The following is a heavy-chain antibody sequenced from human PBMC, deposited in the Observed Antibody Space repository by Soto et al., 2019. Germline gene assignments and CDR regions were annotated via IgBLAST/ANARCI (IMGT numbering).Heavy chain of an antibody. Sequence: GGSLRLSCAAPGFTFTDYYMSWIRQAPGEGVEWVSYISSSGSTIYYADSVKGRFTISRDTAKNSFFLKMNSLRSKDTAVYYCARGREFMDFDYGGKGTLATVPS. D-gene: IGHD2-2*03. CDR3: ARGREFMDFDY. J-gene: IGHJ4*02. V-gene: IGHV3-11*01. CDR1: GFTFTDYY. CDR2: ISSSGSTI.